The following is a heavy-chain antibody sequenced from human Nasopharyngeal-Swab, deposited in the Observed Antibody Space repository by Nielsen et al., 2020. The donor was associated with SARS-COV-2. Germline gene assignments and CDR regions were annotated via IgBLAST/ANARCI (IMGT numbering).Heavy chain of an antibody. V-gene: IGHV4-59*13. CDR1: GGSISSYY. CDR2: VDSSGST. J-gene: IGHJ6*03. Sequence: SETLSLTCTVSGGSISSYYWSWIRQPPGKGLEWIGCVDSSGSTNYKPSLKSRVTISVDTSKNQFSLNLSSVTAADTAVYYCARGGYYYMDVWGKGTTVTVSS. CDR3: ARGGYYYMDV.